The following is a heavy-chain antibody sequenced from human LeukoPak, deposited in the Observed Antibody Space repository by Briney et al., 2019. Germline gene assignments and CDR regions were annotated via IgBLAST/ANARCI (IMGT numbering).Heavy chain of an antibody. D-gene: IGHD3-22*01. CDR2: ISGGGGST. V-gene: IGHV3-23*01. Sequence: GGSPRLSCAASGFTFSSYAMSWVRQAPGKGLEWVSAISGGGGSTYYADSVKGRFTISRDNSKNTLYLQMNSLRAEDTAVYYCAKGVKSMIVVGYYFDYWGQGTLVTVSS. CDR1: GFTFSSYA. J-gene: IGHJ4*02. CDR3: AKGVKSMIVVGYYFDY.